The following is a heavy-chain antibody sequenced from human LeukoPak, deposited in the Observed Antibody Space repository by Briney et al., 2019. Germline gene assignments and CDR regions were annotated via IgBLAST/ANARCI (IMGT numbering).Heavy chain of an antibody. V-gene: IGHV4-34*01. CDR1: GGSFNNYY. CDR3: ARGGMVRGVIKAYYFDY. D-gene: IGHD3-10*01. J-gene: IGHJ4*02. Sequence: SETLSLTCAVYGGSFNNYYWSWIRQPPGKGLEWIGEINHSGSTNYNPSLKSRVTISVDTSKNQFSLKLSSVTAADTAVYYCARGGMVRGVIKAYYFDYWGQGTLVTVSS. CDR2: INHSGST.